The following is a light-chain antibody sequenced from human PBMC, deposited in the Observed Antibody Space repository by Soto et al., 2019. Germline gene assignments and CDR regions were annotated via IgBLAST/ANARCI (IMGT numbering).Light chain of an antibody. CDR3: SSYTSSSTLLYV. CDR2: DVS. CDR1: SSDVGGYNY. V-gene: IGLV2-14*01. Sequence: QSALTQPASVSGSPGQSITISCTGTSSDVGGYNYVSWYQQHPGKAPKLMIYDVSNRPSGVSNRFSGPKSGNTASLTISGLQPDDEADYYCSSYTSSSTLLYVFGTGTKLTVL. J-gene: IGLJ1*01.